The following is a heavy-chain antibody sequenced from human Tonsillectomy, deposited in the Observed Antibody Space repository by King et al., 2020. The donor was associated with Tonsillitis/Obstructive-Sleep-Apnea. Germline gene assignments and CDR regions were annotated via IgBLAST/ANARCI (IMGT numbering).Heavy chain of an antibody. Sequence: QLVQSGAEVKKPGASVKVSCKASGYTFTSYGISWVRQAPGQGLEWMGWISPYNGDTNYAQKLQGRVTMTTGTSTSTAYMELRSLRSDDTAVYYCARDSMSHYYDSSGYYTFDYWGEGTLVTVSS. CDR3: ARDSMSHYYDSSGYYTFDY. CDR1: GYTFTSYG. J-gene: IGHJ4*02. CDR2: ISPYNGDT. D-gene: IGHD3-22*01. V-gene: IGHV1-18*01.